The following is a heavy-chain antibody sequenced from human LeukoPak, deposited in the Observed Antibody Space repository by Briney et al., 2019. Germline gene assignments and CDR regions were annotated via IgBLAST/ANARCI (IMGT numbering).Heavy chain of an antibody. Sequence: ASVKVSCKASGYTFTSYAMHWVREAPGQRLEWMGWINAGNGNTKYSQKFQRRVTITRDTSASTAYMELSSLRSEDTAVYYCARADERERPIGPRVDNGMDVWGQGTTVTVSS. CDR1: GYTFTSYA. D-gene: IGHD1-1*01. CDR3: ARADERERPIGPRVDNGMDV. J-gene: IGHJ6*02. V-gene: IGHV1-3*01. CDR2: INAGNGNT.